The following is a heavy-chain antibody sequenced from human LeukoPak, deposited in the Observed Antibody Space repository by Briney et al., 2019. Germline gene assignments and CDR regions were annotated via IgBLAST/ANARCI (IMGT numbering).Heavy chain of an antibody. Sequence: SVNVSCKASGGTFSSYAISWVRQAPGQGLEWMGGIIPIFGTANYAQKFQGRVTITADESTSTAYMELSSLRSEDTAVYYCAREPSSSRYFDYWGQGTLVTVSS. V-gene: IGHV1-69*13. CDR3: AREPSSSRYFDY. CDR2: IIPIFGTA. J-gene: IGHJ4*02. CDR1: GGTFSSYA. D-gene: IGHD6-6*01.